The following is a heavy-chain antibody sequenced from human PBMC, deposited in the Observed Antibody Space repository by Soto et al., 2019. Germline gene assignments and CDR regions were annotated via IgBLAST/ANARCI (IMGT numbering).Heavy chain of an antibody. CDR2: IWYDGSNK. CDR1: GFTFSSYG. V-gene: IGHV3-33*01. J-gene: IGHJ4*01. CDR3: SRGTVHFDY. Sequence: QVQLVESGGGVVQPGRSLRLSCAASGFTFSSYGMLWVRQAPGKGLEWVAVIWYDGSNKYYADSVKGRFTISRDNSKNTLYLQMNTLRAEDTAVYYCSRGTVHFDYWGHGTLVTVSS. D-gene: IGHD4-17*01.